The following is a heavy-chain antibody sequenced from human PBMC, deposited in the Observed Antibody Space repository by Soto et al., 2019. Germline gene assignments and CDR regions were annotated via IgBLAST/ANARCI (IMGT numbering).Heavy chain of an antibody. D-gene: IGHD3-22*01. CDR3: ARGRPPATYYYDSSGYYFDY. CDR1: GGSISSYY. J-gene: IGHJ4*02. Sequence: SETLSLTCTVSGGSISSYYWSWIRQPPGKGLEWIGYIYYSGSTNYNPSLKSRVTISVDTSKNQFSLKLSSVTAADTAVYYCARGRPPATYYYDSSGYYFDYWGQGTLVTVSS. CDR2: IYYSGST. V-gene: IGHV4-59*01.